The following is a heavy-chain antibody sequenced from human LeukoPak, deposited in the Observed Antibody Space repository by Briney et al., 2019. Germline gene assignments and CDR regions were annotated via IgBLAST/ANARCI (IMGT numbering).Heavy chain of an antibody. Sequence: ASVKVPCKASGGTFSSYAISWVRQAPGQGLEWMGRIIPILGIANYAQKFQGRVTITADKSTSTAYMELSSLRSEDTAVYYCATYYYGSGSYYLFDYWGQGTLVTVSS. CDR2: IIPILGIA. CDR1: GGTFSSYA. D-gene: IGHD3-10*01. CDR3: ATYYYGSGSYYLFDY. J-gene: IGHJ4*02. V-gene: IGHV1-69*04.